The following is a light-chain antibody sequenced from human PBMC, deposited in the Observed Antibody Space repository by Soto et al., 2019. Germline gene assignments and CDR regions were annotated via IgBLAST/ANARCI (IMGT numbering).Light chain of an antibody. CDR3: QQYGSSPPPP. CDR1: QSVSSSY. CDR2: GAS. J-gene: IGKJ2*01. V-gene: IGKV3-20*01. Sequence: EIVLTQSPGTLSLSPGERATLSCRASQSVSSSYLAWYQQQPGQAPRLLIFGASSRATGIPGRFSGSGSGTDFTLPISRLEPEDFAVYYGQQYGSSPPPPFGEGTKLEIK.